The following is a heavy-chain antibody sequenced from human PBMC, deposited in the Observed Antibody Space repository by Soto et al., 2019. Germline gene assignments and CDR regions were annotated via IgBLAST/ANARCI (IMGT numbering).Heavy chain of an antibody. J-gene: IGHJ4*02. D-gene: IGHD2-15*01. Sequence: ASVKVSCKASGYTFTSYGISWVRQAPGQGLEWMGWISAYNGNTNYAQKLQGRVTMTTDTSTSTAYMELRSLRSDDTAVYYCAREESVYCSGGSCYQFDYWGQGTLVTVPQ. V-gene: IGHV1-18*01. CDR3: AREESVYCSGGSCYQFDY. CDR2: ISAYNGNT. CDR1: GYTFTSYG.